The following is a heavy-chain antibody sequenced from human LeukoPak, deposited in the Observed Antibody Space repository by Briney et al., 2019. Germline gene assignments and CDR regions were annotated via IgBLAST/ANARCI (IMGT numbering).Heavy chain of an antibody. J-gene: IGHJ4*02. Sequence: ASVKVSCKASGYTFTGYYMHWVRQAPGQGLEWMGWINPSSGGTNYAQKFQGRVTMTRDTSISTAYMELSRLRSDDTAVYYCARGVEYSSSSADYWGQGTLVTVSS. CDR3: ARGVEYSSSSADY. CDR1: GYTFTGYY. V-gene: IGHV1-2*02. CDR2: INPSSGGT. D-gene: IGHD6-6*01.